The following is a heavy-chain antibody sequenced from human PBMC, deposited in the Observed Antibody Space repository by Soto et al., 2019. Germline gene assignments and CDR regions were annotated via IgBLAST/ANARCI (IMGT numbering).Heavy chain of an antibody. CDR1: GGSISSYY. CDR3: ARHPGYYDILTGYTTYYFDS. J-gene: IGHJ4*02. CDR2: IYYRGNT. V-gene: IGHV4-59*08. D-gene: IGHD3-9*01. Sequence: SETLSLTCTVSGGSISSYYWSWIRQPPGKGLEWIGYIYYRGNTDYNPSLKSRVTISLDTPKNQFSLKLSSVTAADTAVYYCARHPGYYDILTGYTTYYFDSWGQGILVTVSS.